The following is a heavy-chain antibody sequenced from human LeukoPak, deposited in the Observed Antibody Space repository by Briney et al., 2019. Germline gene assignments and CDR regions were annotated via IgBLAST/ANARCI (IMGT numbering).Heavy chain of an antibody. CDR3: ARRHPYYYGSGTYSRED. Sequence: PSETLSLTCTVSGGSMSGYFWSWIRQPAGKGLEWIGRISTSGTTNYHPSLKSRVTLSLDTSKNQFSLNLRSVTAADTAIYFCARRHPYYYGSGTYSREDWGQGTLVTVSS. V-gene: IGHV4-4*07. CDR2: ISTSGTT. D-gene: IGHD3-10*01. CDR1: GGSMSGYF. J-gene: IGHJ4*02.